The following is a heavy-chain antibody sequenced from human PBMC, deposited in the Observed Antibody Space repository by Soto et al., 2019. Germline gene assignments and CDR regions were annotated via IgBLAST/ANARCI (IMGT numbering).Heavy chain of an antibody. D-gene: IGHD5-18*01. CDR3: AKGGWIQLRGVDY. CDR1: GFSFSSYS. V-gene: IGHV3-21*01. CDR2: ITTSSSYI. Sequence: EVQLVEPGGGLVKPGGSLRLSCAASGFSFSSYSMNWVRQAPGKGLEWVASITTSSSYIQYADSVKGRFTISRDNAKNSLYLQMDSLRVEDTAVYYCAKGGWIQLRGVDYWGQGTLVTVSS. J-gene: IGHJ4*02.